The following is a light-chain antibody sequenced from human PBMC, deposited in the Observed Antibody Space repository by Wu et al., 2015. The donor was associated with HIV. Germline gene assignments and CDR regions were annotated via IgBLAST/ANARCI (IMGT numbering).Light chain of an antibody. V-gene: IGKV1D-13*01. J-gene: IGKJ2*03. CDR1: QGISSA. CDR2: DAS. CDR3: QQYGNSPYS. Sequence: AIQLTQSPSSLSASVGDRVTIICRASQGISSALAWYQQKPGKAPKLLIYDASSLESGVPSRFSGSGSGTDFTLTISSLQPGDFAVYYCQQYGNSPYSFGQGTKLQIK.